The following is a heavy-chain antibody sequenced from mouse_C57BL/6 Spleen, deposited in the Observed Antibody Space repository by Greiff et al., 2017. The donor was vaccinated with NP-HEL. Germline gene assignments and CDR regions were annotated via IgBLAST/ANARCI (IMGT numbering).Heavy chain of an antibody. CDR1: GYTFTSYW. CDR3: ARGGWLGREGYAMDY. Sequence: VQLQQSGAELVRPGSSVKLSCKASGYTFTSYWMHWVKQRPIQGLEWIGNIDPSDSETHYNQKFKDKATLTVDKSSSTAYMQLSSLTSEDSAVYYCARGGWLGREGYAMDYWGQGTSVTVSS. D-gene: IGHD2-3*01. J-gene: IGHJ4*01. V-gene: IGHV1-52*01. CDR2: IDPSDSET.